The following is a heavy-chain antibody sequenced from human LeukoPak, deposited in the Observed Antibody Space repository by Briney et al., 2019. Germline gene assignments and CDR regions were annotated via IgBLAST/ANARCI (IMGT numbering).Heavy chain of an antibody. V-gene: IGHV3-23*01. Sequence: GGSLRLSCAASGFSVKTNYMSWVRQAPGKGLEWVSAISGSGGSTYYADSVKGRFTISRDNSKNTLYLQMNSLRAEDTAVYYCARVRGSYSFDCWGQGTLVTVSS. CDR1: GFSVKTNY. CDR2: ISGSGGST. J-gene: IGHJ4*02. D-gene: IGHD1-26*01. CDR3: ARVRGSYSFDC.